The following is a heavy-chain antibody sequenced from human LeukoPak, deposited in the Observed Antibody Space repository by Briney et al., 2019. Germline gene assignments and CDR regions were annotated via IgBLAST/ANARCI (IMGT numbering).Heavy chain of an antibody. V-gene: IGHV3-23*01. CDR3: ASSPAYSSSWYAIDN. CDR2: ISNSGDST. J-gene: IGHJ4*02. D-gene: IGHD6-13*01. Sequence: GGSLRLSCAASGLTLSGYAMSWVRQAPGKGLEWVSAISNSGDSTYYADSVKGRFVISRENAKNSLYLQMNSLSAGDTAVYYCASSPAYSSSWYAIDNWGQGTLVTVSS. CDR1: GLTLSGYA.